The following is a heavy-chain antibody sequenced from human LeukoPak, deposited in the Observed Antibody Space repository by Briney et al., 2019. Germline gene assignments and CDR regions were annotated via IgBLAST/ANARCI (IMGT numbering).Heavy chain of an antibody. D-gene: IGHD6-13*01. V-gene: IGHV3-23*01. J-gene: IGHJ5*02. CDR2: ISGSGGST. CDR1: AFTFSSYA. Sequence: PGRSLRLSCAGSAFTFSSYAMSWVRQAPGKGLEWVSAISGSGGSTYYADSVKGRFTISRDNSKNTLYLQMNSLRAEDTAVYYCAKDKPRYSSSWYVRFDPWGQGTLVTVSS. CDR3: AKDKPRYSSSWYVRFDP.